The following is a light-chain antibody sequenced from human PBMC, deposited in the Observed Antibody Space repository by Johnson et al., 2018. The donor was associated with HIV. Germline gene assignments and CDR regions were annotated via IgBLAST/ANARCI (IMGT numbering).Light chain of an antibody. CDR1: GSNIGSHY. V-gene: IGLV1-51*02. J-gene: IGLJ1*01. Sequence: QSVLTQPPSVSAAPGQRVTISCSGRGSNIGSHYVSWYQQLPGTAPKLLIFENDKRPSGIPDRFSGSKSGTSATLGITGLQAGDEADYYCGTWDTSLRTGFFGTGTKVTVL. CDR2: END. CDR3: GTWDTSLRTGF.